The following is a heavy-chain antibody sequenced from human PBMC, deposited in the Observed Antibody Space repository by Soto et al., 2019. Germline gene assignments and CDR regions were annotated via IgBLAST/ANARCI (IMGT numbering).Heavy chain of an antibody. D-gene: IGHD6-13*01. J-gene: IGHJ4*02. CDR1: GGTFSGYA. Sequence: ASVKVSCKASGGTFSGYAISWVRQAPGQGLEWMGGIIPIFGTANYAQKFQGRVTITADESTSTAYMELSSLRSEDTAVYYCAREDSSSRVFDYWGQGTLVTVSS. V-gene: IGHV1-69*13. CDR3: AREDSSSRVFDY. CDR2: IIPIFGTA.